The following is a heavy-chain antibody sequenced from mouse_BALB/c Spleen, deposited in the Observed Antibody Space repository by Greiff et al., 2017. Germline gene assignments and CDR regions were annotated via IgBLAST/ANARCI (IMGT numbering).Heavy chain of an antibody. D-gene: IGHD1-1*01. CDR3: TRADYGTNDMDY. CDR2: ISSGGSYT. Sequence: EVQLVESGGGLVKPGGSLKLSCAASGFTFSSYTMSWVRQTPEKRLEWVATISSGGSYTYYPDSVKGRFTISRDNAKNTLYLQMSSLKSEDTAMYYCTRADYGTNDMDYWGQGTSVTVSS. J-gene: IGHJ4*01. CDR1: GFTFSSYT. V-gene: IGHV5-6-4*01.